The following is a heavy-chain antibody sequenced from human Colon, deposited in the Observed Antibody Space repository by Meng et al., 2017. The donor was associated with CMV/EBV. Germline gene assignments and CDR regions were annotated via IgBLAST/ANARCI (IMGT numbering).Heavy chain of an antibody. CDR3: VRMTTGGFDY. D-gene: IGHD1-1*01. CDR2: ISKDGSNK. Sequence: GGSLRLSCAASEFSFSNHAMHWVRQAPGKGLEWVAVISKDGSNKNYAGFVEGRFTISRDNAKSTLHLQMNSLRSDDTAVYYCVRMTTGGFDYWGQGALVTVSS. V-gene: IGHV3-30-3*01. J-gene: IGHJ4*02. CDR1: EFSFSNHA.